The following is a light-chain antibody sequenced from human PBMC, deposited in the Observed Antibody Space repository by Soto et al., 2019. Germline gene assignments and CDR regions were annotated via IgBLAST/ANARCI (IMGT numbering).Light chain of an antibody. CDR1: SSNIGNNY. J-gene: IGLJ1*01. Sequence: QTVVTQPPSVSAAPGQKVTISCSGSSSNIGNNYVSWYQQLPGTAPKLLIYDNNKRPSGIPDRFSGSKSGTSATLGITGLQTGDEADYYCGTWDSSLSAEVFGTGTKLTVL. CDR2: DNN. CDR3: GTWDSSLSAEV. V-gene: IGLV1-51*01.